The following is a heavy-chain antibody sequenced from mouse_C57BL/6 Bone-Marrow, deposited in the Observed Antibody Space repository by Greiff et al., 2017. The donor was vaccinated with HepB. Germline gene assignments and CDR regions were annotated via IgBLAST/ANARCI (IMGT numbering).Heavy chain of an antibody. Sequence: EVQRVESGGGLVKPGGSLKLSCAASGFTFSSYAMPWVRQTPEKRLEWVATISDGGSYTYYPDNVKGRFTISRDNAKNNLYLQMSHLKSEDTAMYYCAREGGSVCDYWGQGTTLTVSS. CDR1: GFTFSSYA. J-gene: IGHJ2*01. V-gene: IGHV5-4*01. CDR3: AREGGSVCDY. D-gene: IGHD1-1*01. CDR2: ISDGGSYT.